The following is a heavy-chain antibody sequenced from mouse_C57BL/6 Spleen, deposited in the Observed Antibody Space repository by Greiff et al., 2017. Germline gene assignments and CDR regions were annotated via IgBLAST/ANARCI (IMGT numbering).Heavy chain of an antibody. CDR1: GYTFTEYT. CDR2: FYPGSGSI. Sequence: QVQLQQSGAELVKPGASVKLSCKASGYTFTEYTIHWVKQRSGQGLEWIGWFYPGSGSIKYNEKFKDKATLTADKSSSTVYMELSRLTSEDSAVXFCARHEGDYDGYYTYAMDDWGQGTSVTVSS. V-gene: IGHV1-62-2*01. D-gene: IGHD2-3*01. CDR3: ARHEGDYDGYYTYAMDD. J-gene: IGHJ4*01.